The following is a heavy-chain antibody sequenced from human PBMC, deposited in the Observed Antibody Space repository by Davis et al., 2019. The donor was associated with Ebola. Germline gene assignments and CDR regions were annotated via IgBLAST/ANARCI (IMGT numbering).Heavy chain of an antibody. V-gene: IGHV4-31*03. J-gene: IGHJ2*01. CDR1: GGSISSGGYY. Sequence: MPSETLSLTCTVSGGSISSGGYYWSWIRQHPGKGLEWIGYTYYSGSTYYNPSLKSRVTISVDTSKNQFSLKLSSVTAADTAVYYCARVSYDTSPGNWYFDLWGRGTLVTVSS. D-gene: IGHD3-22*01. CDR3: ARVSYDTSPGNWYFDL. CDR2: TYYSGST.